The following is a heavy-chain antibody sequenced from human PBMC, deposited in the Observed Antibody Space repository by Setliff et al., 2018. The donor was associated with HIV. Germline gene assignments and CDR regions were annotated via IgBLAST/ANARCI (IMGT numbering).Heavy chain of an antibody. CDR1: AYTFTLYG. CDR3: ARCRTSSWSYQYMDV. D-gene: IGHD6-6*01. CDR2: INAGNGDT. J-gene: IGHJ6*03. Sequence: ASVKVSCKASAYTFTLYGIHWVRQAPGQRPEWVGWINAGNGDTEYSQKFQGRVTITRDTSASTAYMELSSLRSEDTAVYFCARCRTSSWSYQYMDVWGKGTTVTVSS. V-gene: IGHV1-3*01.